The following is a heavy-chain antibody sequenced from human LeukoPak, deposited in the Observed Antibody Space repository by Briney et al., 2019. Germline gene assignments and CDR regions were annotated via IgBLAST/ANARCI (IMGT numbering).Heavy chain of an antibody. Sequence: GESLKISCKGSGYIFTSYWIGWVRQMPGKGLEWMGIIYPGDSDTRYSPSFQGQVTISADKSISTAYLQWSSLKASDTAMYYCASHKGSGYGGYYFDYWGQGTLVTVSS. CDR1: GYIFTSYW. V-gene: IGHV5-51*01. CDR2: IYPGDSDT. CDR3: ASHKGSGYGGYYFDY. D-gene: IGHD5-12*01. J-gene: IGHJ4*02.